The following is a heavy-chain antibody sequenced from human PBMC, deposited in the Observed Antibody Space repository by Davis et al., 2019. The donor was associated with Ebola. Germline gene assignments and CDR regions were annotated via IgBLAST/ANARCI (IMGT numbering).Heavy chain of an antibody. CDR2: ISAYNGDT. Sequence: AASVKVSCKASGYTFTNYGISWVRQAPGQGLEWMGWISAYNGDTNYAQKLQGRVTMTTDTSTSTANMELRSLRSDDTAVYYCAGDRTTVTAVFYDGMDVWDQGTTVTVSS. CDR3: AGDRTTVTAVFYDGMDV. V-gene: IGHV1-18*01. D-gene: IGHD4-11*01. CDR1: GYTFTNYG. J-gene: IGHJ6*02.